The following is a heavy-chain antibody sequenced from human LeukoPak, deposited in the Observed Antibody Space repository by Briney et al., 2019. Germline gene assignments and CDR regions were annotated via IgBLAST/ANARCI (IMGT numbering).Heavy chain of an antibody. J-gene: IGHJ4*02. D-gene: IGHD6-19*01. CDR3: ARGHYRGSGWYRIWLDY. CDR2: INPNSGGT. CDR1: GYTFTGYY. V-gene: IGHV1-2*02. Sequence: ASVKVSCKASGYTFTGYYMHWVRQAPGQGLEWMGWINPNSGGTNYAQKFQGRVTMTRDTSISTAYMELSRLRSDDTAVYYCARGHYRGSGWYRIWLDYWGQGTLVTVSS.